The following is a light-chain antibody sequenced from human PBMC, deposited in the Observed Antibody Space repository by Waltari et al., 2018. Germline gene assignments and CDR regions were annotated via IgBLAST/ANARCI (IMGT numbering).Light chain of an antibody. J-gene: IGLJ2*01. Sequence: QSALTQPPSASGSPGQSVTISCTGTSSDVGGYDCFSWYQHPPGKAPKLMISEVSKRPPGVPDRFSGSKSGNTASLTVSGLQGEDEADYYCSSYAGSNNYVAFGGGTKLTVL. CDR2: EVS. CDR1: SSDVGGYDC. CDR3: SSYAGSNNYVA. V-gene: IGLV2-8*01.